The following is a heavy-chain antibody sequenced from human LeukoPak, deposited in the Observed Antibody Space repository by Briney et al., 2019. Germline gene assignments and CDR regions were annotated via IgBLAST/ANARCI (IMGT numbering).Heavy chain of an antibody. CDR1: GYTFTSYG. D-gene: IGHD3-3*01. J-gene: IGHJ4*02. CDR3: ARAPPHTIFGVVIDY. Sequence: ASVKVSCKASGYTFTSYGISWVRQAPGQGLEWMGWISAYNGNTNYAQKLQGRVTMTTDTSTSTAYMELRSLRSDDTAVYYCARAPPHTIFGVVIDYWGQGTLVTVSS. CDR2: ISAYNGNT. V-gene: IGHV1-18*01.